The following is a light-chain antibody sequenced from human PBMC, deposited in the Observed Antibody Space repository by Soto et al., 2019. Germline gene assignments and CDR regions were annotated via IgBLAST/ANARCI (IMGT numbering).Light chain of an antibody. CDR2: DIT. J-gene: IGLJ2*01. CDR3: TSYTTSSPYVV. CDR1: TSDVGGYNY. V-gene: IGLV2-14*03. Sequence: QSALTQPASVSGAPGQSSTISCTGTTSDVGGYNYVSWYQHHPGKAPKLMIYDITNRPSGVSNRFSGSKSGNTASLTISGLQAEDEADYYCTSYTTSSPYVVFGGGTKLTVL.